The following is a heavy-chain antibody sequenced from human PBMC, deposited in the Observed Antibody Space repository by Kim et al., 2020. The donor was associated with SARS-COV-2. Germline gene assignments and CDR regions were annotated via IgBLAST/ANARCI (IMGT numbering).Heavy chain of an antibody. CDR3: ARVPPRITMVRGVIGWFDP. V-gene: IGHV1-18*04. D-gene: IGHD3-10*01. Sequence: ASVKVSCKASGYTFTSYGISWVRQAPGQGLEWMGWISAYNGNTNYAQKLQGRVTMTTDTSTSTAYMELRSLRSDDTAVYYCARVPPRITMVRGVIGWFDPWGQGTLVTVSS. CDR1: GYTFTSYG. J-gene: IGHJ5*02. CDR2: ISAYNGNT.